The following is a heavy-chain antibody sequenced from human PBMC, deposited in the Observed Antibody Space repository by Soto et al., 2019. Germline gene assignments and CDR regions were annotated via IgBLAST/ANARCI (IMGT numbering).Heavy chain of an antibody. CDR1: GFTCSSYW. Sequence: RWSLRLSCAASGFTCSSYWMHWFRQAPGKGLVWVSRINSDGSSTSYADSVKGRFTISRDNAKNTLYLQMNSLRAEDTAVYYCARARNSGWSFDYWGQGTLVTVSS. D-gene: IGHD6-19*01. V-gene: IGHV3-74*01. J-gene: IGHJ4*02. CDR3: ARARNSGWSFDY. CDR2: INSDGSST.